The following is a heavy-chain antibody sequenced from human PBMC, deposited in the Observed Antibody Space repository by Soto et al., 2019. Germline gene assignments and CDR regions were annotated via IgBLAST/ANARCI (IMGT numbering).Heavy chain of an antibody. Sequence: QVELVESGGGVVQPGRSLSVSCAASGFTFRSFTMHWVRQAPGKGLEWVATVSYDGSKAYYADSVRGRFTISRDNSNNTLSLQMDSLRPEDSALDFCARDKDSSYFPPPYFFDSWGQGLRVTVSS. CDR2: VSYDGSKA. D-gene: IGHD1-26*01. V-gene: IGHV3-30*04. CDR1: GFTFRSFT. CDR3: ARDKDSSYFPPPYFFDS. J-gene: IGHJ4*02.